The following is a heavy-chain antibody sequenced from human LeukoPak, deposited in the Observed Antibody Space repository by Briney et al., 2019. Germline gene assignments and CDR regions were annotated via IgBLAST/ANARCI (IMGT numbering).Heavy chain of an antibody. CDR3: AMSITMIIVIVKRPPTIDY. J-gene: IGHJ4*02. CDR1: GGSLSGYY. V-gene: IGHV4-34*01. CDR2: INHSGST. Sequence: SETLSLTCAVYGGSLSGYYWSWIRQSPGKGLEWIGEINHSGSTNCNPSLKSRVTISVDTSKNQFSLKLSSVTAADTAVYYCAMSITMIIVIVKRPPTIDYWGQGTLVTVSS. D-gene: IGHD3-22*01.